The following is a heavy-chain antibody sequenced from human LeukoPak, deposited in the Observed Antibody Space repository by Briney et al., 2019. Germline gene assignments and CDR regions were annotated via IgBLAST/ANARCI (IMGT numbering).Heavy chain of an antibody. CDR1: GFTFTGYY. V-gene: IGHV1-2*02. CDR3: ARVLGFGELSLRY. J-gene: IGHJ4*02. D-gene: IGHD3-10*01. Sequence: GASVKVSCKASGFTFTGYYMHWVRQAPGQGLEWMGWINPNSGGTNYAQKFQGRVTMTRDTSINTAYMELSGLRSDDTAVYYCARVLGFGELSLRYWGQGTLVTVSS. CDR2: INPNSGGT.